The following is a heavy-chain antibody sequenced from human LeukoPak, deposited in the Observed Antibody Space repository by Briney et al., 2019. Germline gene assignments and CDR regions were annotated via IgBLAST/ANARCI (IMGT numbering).Heavy chain of an antibody. Sequence: PSETLSLTCTVSGYSISSGYYWGWIRQPPGKGLEWIGSIYHSGSTYYNPSFKSRVTISVDTSKNQFSLKLSSVTAADTAVYYCARDRTQYYDFWSGIIALQPTHYYFDYWGQGTLVTVSS. CDR3: ARDRTQYYDFWSGIIALQPTHYYFDY. J-gene: IGHJ4*02. CDR1: GYSISSGYY. CDR2: IYHSGST. V-gene: IGHV4-38-2*02. D-gene: IGHD3-3*01.